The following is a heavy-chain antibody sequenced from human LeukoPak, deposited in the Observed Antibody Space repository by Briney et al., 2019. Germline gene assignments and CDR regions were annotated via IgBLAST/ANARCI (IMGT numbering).Heavy chain of an antibody. CDR2: INPNSGGT. D-gene: IGHD2-2*01. CDR1: GYTFTGYF. V-gene: IGHV1-2*02. J-gene: IGHJ4*02. Sequence: ASVKVSCKASGYTFTGYFLHWVRQAPGQGLEWMGWINPNSGGTNYAQKYQGRVTMTRDTSISTAYMELSRLRSDGTAVYYCARDAGYCSSTSCLGVHDYWGQGTLVTVSS. CDR3: ARDAGYCSSTSCLGVHDY.